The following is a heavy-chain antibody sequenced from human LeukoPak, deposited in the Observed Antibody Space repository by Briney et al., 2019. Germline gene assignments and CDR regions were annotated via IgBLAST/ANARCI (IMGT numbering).Heavy chain of an antibody. V-gene: IGHV3-21*03. CDR3: ARDCWDYGSGSYCGIDY. D-gene: IGHD3-10*01. CDR2: IISSSNYI. J-gene: IGHJ4*02. Sequence: GGSLRLSCAASGFTFSSYNMNWVRQAPGKGLEWVSSIISSSNYIYYADSVKGRFTISRDNAKNSLYLQMNSLRAEDTTVYYCARDCWDYGSGSYCGIDYWGQGTLVTVSS. CDR1: GFTFSSYN.